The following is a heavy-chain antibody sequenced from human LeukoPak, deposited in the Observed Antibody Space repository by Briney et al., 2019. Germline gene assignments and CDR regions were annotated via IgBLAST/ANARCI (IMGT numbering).Heavy chain of an antibody. Sequence: PSETLSLTCGVSGGSFSGYYWTWIRQTPGKGLEWIGEINHSGRTNYNPSLKSRVTMSVDTSNNHFSLKLNSVTAADTAVYYCARGQYNWTYLNRRVVNYFDYWGQGTLVTVSS. CDR3: ARGQYNWTYLNRRVVNYFDY. V-gene: IGHV4-34*01. D-gene: IGHD1-7*01. J-gene: IGHJ4*02. CDR2: INHSGRT. CDR1: GGSFSGYY.